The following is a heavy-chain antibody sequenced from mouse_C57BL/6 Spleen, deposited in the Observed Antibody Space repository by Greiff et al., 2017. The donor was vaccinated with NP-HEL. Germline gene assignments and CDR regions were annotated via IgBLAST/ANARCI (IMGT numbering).Heavy chain of an antibody. J-gene: IGHJ3*01. CDR3: ARDGDYGSSYRFAY. CDR1: GYAFSSYW. V-gene: IGHV1-80*01. Sequence: QVQLQQSGAELVKPGASVKISCKASGYAFSSYWMNWVKQRPGKGLEWIGQIYPGDGDTNYNGKFKGKATLTADKSSSTAYMQLSSLTSEDSAVYFCARDGDYGSSYRFAYWGKGTLVTVSA. CDR2: IYPGDGDT. D-gene: IGHD1-1*01.